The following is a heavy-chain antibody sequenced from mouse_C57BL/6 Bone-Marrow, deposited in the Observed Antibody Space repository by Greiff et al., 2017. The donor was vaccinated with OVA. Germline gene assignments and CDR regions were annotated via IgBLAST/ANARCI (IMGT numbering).Heavy chain of an antibody. V-gene: IGHV1-55*01. CDR2: ISPGSGST. Sequence: VQLQQPGAELVKPGASVKMSCKASGYTFTSYWITWVKQRPGQGLEWIGDISPGSGSTNYNEQFKSKATLTVDPSSSTAYMQLSSLTSDDSAVYYWARHINYQYYFDYWGQGTTLTVSS. D-gene: IGHD2-1*01. CDR1: GYTFTSYW. J-gene: IGHJ2*01. CDR3: ARHINYQYYFDY.